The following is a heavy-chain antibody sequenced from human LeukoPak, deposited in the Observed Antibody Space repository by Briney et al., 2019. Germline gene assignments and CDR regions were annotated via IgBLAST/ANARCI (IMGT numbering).Heavy chain of an antibody. Sequence: ASVKVSCKASGYTFTSYYMHWVRQAPGQGLEWMGIINPSGGSTSYAKKFQGRVTMTRDTSTSTVYMELSSLRSEDTAVYYCARDSRVTMIVVVPDAFDIWGQGTMVTVSS. CDR2: INPSGGST. CDR3: ARDSRVTMIVVVPDAFDI. D-gene: IGHD3-22*01. J-gene: IGHJ3*02. CDR1: GYTFTSYY. V-gene: IGHV1-46*01.